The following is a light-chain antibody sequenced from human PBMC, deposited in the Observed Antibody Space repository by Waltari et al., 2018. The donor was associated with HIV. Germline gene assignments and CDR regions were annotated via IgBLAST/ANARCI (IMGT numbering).Light chain of an antibody. Sequence: DIVMTQTPLSLSVTPGQPASISCKSGQSLLHSDGKTYLYWLLQKPGQPPQLLINEVSNRLSGVPERFSGSGSGTDCTLKISRVEAEDVGVYYCRQSKQLPITFGQGTRLEIK. CDR1: QSLLHSDGKTY. V-gene: IGKV2D-29*01. J-gene: IGKJ5*01. CDR3: RQSKQLPIT. CDR2: EVS.